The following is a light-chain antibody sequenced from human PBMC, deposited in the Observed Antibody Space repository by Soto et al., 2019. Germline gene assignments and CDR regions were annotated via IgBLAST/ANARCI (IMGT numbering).Light chain of an antibody. CDR1: SGSVSTTYH. J-gene: IGLJ3*02. Sequence: QTVVTQEPSFSVAPGRTVTFTCGLSSGSVSTTYHPSWYQQTPGQAPRTLIYNTDIRSSGVPDRFSGSILGNTAALTITGAQADDESHYYCALYMGSGIWVFGGGTKLPVL. CDR3: ALYMGSGIWV. V-gene: IGLV8-61*01. CDR2: NTD.